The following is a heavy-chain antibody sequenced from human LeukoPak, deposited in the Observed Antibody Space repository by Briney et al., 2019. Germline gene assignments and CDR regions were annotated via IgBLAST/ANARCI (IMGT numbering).Heavy chain of an antibody. D-gene: IGHD4-23*01. CDR2: IYYSGST. Sequence: SETLSLTCTVSGGSISSYYWNWIRQPPGKGLEWIGYIYYSGSTNYNPSLKSRVTISVDTSKNQFSLKLSSVTAADTAVFYCARDGGNREDAFDIWGQGTMVTVSS. V-gene: IGHV4-59*12. CDR3: ARDGGNREDAFDI. J-gene: IGHJ3*02. CDR1: GGSISSYY.